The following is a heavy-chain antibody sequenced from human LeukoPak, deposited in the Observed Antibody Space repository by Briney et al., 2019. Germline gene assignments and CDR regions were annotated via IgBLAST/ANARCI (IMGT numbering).Heavy chain of an antibody. Sequence: GGSLRLSCAASGFTFDDYAMHWVRQAPGKGLEWVSGISWNSGSIGYADSVKGRFTISRDNAKNSLYLQMNSLRAEDTALYFCARYYFDSSGYYYGYFDLWGRGTLVTVSS. CDR1: GFTFDDYA. V-gene: IGHV3-9*01. J-gene: IGHJ2*01. CDR2: ISWNSGSI. D-gene: IGHD3-22*01. CDR3: ARYYFDSSGYYYGYFDL.